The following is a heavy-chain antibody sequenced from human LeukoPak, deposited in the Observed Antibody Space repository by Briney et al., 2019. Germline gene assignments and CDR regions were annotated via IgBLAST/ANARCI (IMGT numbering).Heavy chain of an antibody. CDR2: INAGNGNT. J-gene: IGHJ6*02. CDR1: GYTFTSYA. D-gene: IGHD2-8*01. Sequence: ASVKVSCKASGYTFTSYAMHWVRQAPGQRLEWMGWINAGNGNTKCSQKFQGRVTITRDTSASTAYMELSSLRSEDTAVYYCASDYCTNGVCYYYYGMDVWGQGTTVTVSS. CDR3: ASDYCTNGVCYYYYGMDV. V-gene: IGHV1-3*01.